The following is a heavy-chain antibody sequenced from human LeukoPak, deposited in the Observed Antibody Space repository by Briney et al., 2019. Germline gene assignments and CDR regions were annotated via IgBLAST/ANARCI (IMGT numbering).Heavy chain of an antibody. CDR1: GFTFNSYS. Sequence: GGSLRLSCAASGFTFNSYSMNWVRQAPGKGLEWVLSIGSRSSSIYYADSVKGRFTISRDNAKNSLFLQMKSLRAEDTAVYYCARVKEEAFDIWGQGTMVTVSS. CDR2: IGSRSSSI. J-gene: IGHJ3*02. V-gene: IGHV3-21*01. CDR3: ARVKEEAFDI.